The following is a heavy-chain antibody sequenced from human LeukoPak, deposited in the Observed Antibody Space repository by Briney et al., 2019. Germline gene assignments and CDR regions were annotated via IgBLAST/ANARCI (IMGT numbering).Heavy chain of an antibody. J-gene: IGHJ4*02. CDR1: GFTFSSYA. V-gene: IGHV3-30*04. CDR2: ISYDGSNK. Sequence: GGSLRLSCAASGFTFSSYAMSWVRQAPGKGLEWVAVISYDGSNKYYADSVEGRFTISRDNSKNTLYLQMDSLRPEDTAVYYCARTPTTVTKPDYWGQGTLVTVSS. CDR3: ARTPTTVTKPDY. D-gene: IGHD4-17*01.